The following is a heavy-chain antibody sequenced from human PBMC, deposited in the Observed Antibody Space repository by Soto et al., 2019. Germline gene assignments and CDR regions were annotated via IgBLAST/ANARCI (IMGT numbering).Heavy chain of an antibody. CDR2: IYYSGST. D-gene: IGHD5-18*01. CDR3: AREDTAMVLDY. CDR1: GGCSCSYY. Sequence: TISVTCSVAGGCSCSYYWRCIRQPPGKGLEWIGYIYYSGSTNYNPSLKSRVTISVDTSKNQFSLKLSSVTAADTAVYYCAREDTAMVLDYWGQGTLVTVSS. V-gene: IGHV4-59*01. J-gene: IGHJ4*02.